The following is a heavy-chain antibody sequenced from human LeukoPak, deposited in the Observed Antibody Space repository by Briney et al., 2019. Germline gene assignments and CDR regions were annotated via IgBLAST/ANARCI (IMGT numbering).Heavy chain of an antibody. CDR1: GGSISSYY. J-gene: IGHJ5*02. V-gene: IGHV4-59*01. D-gene: IGHD6-13*01. Sequence: SETLSLTCTVSGGSISSYYWSWIRQSPGKGLEWIGYIYYSGSTNYNPSLKSRVTISVDTSKNQFSLKLSSVTAADTAVYYCARGGSSWYWFDPWGQGTLVTVSS. CDR2: IYYSGST. CDR3: ARGGSSWYWFDP.